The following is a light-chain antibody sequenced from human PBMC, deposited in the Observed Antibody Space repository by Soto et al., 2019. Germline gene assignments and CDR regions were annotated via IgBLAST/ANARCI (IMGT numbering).Light chain of an antibody. CDR2: EVS. CDR1: SSDVGGYNY. V-gene: IGLV2-14*01. CDR3: SSYTSSSTYVV. J-gene: IGLJ2*01. Sequence: QSALTQPASVSGSPGQSITISCTGSSSDVGGYNYVSWYQQHPGKAPKLMIYEVSNRPSWVSNRFSGSKSGNTASLTISGLQAEDDADYYCSSYTSSSTYVVFGGGTKVTVL.